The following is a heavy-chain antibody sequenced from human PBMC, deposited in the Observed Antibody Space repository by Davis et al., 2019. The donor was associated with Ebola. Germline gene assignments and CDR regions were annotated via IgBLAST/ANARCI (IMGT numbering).Heavy chain of an antibody. Sequence: GESLKISCAASGFTFSSYAMSWVRQAPGKGLEWVSAISGSGGSTYYADSVKGRFTISRDNSKNTLYLQMNSLRAEDTAVYYCAKDRMGATDYWGQGTLVTVSS. CDR1: GFTFSSYA. CDR3: AKDRMGATDY. V-gene: IGHV3-23*01. CDR2: ISGSGGST. J-gene: IGHJ4*02. D-gene: IGHD1-26*01.